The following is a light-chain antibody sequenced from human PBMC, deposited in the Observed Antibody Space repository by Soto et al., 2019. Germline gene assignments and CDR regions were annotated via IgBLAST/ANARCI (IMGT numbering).Light chain of an antibody. CDR3: CSFAGRIFV. Sequence: QSALTQRRSVSGSPGQSVTVSCTGTSSDVGSHNHVSWYQQHPGKAPKLMISDVNKRPSGVPDRFSGSKSGNTASLTISGLQAEDVADYYCCSFAGRIFVFGTGTKVTVL. CDR2: DVN. CDR1: SSDVGSHNH. V-gene: IGLV2-11*01. J-gene: IGLJ1*01.